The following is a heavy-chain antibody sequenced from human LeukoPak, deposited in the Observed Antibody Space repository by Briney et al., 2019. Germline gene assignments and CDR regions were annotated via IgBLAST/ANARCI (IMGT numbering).Heavy chain of an antibody. J-gene: IGHJ4*02. D-gene: IGHD2-2*01. CDR1: GFTFSSYA. CDR2: ISGSGGST. CDR3: AKDLGYCSSFSCPFDY. Sequence: GGSLRLSCAASGFTFSSYAMSWVRQAPGKGLEWVSAISGSGGSTYYADSVKGRFTISRDNSKNTLYLQMNSLRAEDTAVYYCAKDLGYCSSFSCPFDYWGQGTLVTVSS. V-gene: IGHV3-23*01.